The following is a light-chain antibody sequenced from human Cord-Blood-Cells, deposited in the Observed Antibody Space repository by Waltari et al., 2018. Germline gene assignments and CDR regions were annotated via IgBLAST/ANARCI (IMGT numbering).Light chain of an antibody. CDR1: QSLVYSDGNTY. V-gene: IGKV2-30*01. CDR2: KVS. Sequence: DVVMTQSPLSMPVTLGQPASISCRSSQSLVYSDGNTYLNWFQQRPGPSPRRLSYKVSNRYTAAPDRFSGSGSGNEFTLNSSRVEAEDVGVYYGMKGTRRPKFGQVTKLEIK. CDR3: MKGTRRPK. J-gene: IGKJ2*01.